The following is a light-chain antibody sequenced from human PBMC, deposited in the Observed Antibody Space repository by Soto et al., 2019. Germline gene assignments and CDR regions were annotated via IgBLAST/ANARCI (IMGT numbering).Light chain of an antibody. CDR1: QSFRGL. J-gene: IGKJ5*01. CDR2: DAY. CDR3: QQRHMWPIT. V-gene: IGKV3-11*01. Sequence: VFLTQSPFTLSLSPLERATLSSRASQSFRGLLAWYQQKPGQAPRLLIYDAYNRATGIPPRFSGSGSGTDFTLTISSLEPEDSAVYYCQQRHMWPITFGQGTRLEIK.